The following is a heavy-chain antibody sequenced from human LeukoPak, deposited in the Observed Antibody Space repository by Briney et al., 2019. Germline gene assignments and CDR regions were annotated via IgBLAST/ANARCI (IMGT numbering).Heavy chain of an antibody. CDR1: GFTLSDYY. V-gene: IGHV3-11*01. J-gene: IGHJ5*02. D-gene: IGHD6-13*01. CDR2: IRSSSDYNI. CDR3: ARDGQQLVSRYNWFDP. Sequence: GGSLRLSCAASGFTLSDYYMSWIRQTPGKGLEWLSYIRSSSDYNIYYADSVKGRFTISRDNANNSLYLQLNSLRADDTAVYYCARDGQQLVSRYNWFDPWGQGTLVTVSS.